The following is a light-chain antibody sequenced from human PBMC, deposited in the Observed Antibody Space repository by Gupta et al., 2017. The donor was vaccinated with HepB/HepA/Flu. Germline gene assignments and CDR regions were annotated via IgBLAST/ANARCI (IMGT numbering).Light chain of an antibody. CDR3: QQYKTYSMT. CDR1: ESVGAW. J-gene: IGKJ1*01. Sequence: DIQMTQSPSTLAASPGDRVTITCRTSESVGAWLAWYQHKPGKGPNLLIYGASNLESGVPSRFGGSGSGTEFTLTISSLQPEDFATYYCQQYKTYSMTFGPGTRVDIK. V-gene: IGKV1-5*03. CDR2: GAS.